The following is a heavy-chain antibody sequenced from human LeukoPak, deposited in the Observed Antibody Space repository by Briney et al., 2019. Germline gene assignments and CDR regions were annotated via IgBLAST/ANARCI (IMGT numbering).Heavy chain of an antibody. Sequence: SETLSLTCAVYGGSFSGYYWSWIRQPPGKGLEWIGEINHSGSTNYNPSLKSRVTISVDTSKNQFSLKLSSVTAADTAVYYCARENLGFDYWGQGTLVTVSS. V-gene: IGHV4-34*01. CDR3: ARENLGFDY. CDR1: GGSFSGYY. D-gene: IGHD3-3*01. J-gene: IGHJ4*02. CDR2: INHSGST.